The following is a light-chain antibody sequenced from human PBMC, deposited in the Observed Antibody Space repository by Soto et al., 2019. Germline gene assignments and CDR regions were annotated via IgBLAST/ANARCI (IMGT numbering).Light chain of an antibody. J-gene: IGLJ3*02. CDR3: VAWDDDLRARV. CDR1: RSNIGSSI. V-gene: IGLV1-47*01. Sequence: QPVLTQPPSLSGTPGQTVTISCSGSRSNIGSSIVHWYQQLPGTAPKHLIYMNNQRPSGVPDRFSGSKSGTSASLVISGLRSEDEADYYCVAWDDDLRARVFGGGTQLTVL. CDR2: MNN.